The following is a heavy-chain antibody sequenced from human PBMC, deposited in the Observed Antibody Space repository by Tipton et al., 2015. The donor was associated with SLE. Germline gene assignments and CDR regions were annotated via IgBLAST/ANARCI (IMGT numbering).Heavy chain of an antibody. J-gene: IGHJ4*02. V-gene: IGHV4-59*12. CDR1: GGFISSYY. Sequence: TLSLTCTVSGGFISSYYWSWIRQPPGKGLEWIGYIYYSGSTNYNPSLKSRVTISVDTSKNQFSLKLSSVTAADTAVYYCARGVSTTMIVSWGQGTLVTVSS. CDR2: IYYSGST. CDR3: ARGVSTTMIVS. D-gene: IGHD3-22*01.